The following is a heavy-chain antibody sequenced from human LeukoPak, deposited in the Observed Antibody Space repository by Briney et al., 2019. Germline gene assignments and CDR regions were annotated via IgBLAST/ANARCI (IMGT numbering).Heavy chain of an antibody. D-gene: IGHD6-19*01. CDR1: GYTFTSYY. J-gene: IGHJ6*03. CDR2: INPNSGGT. Sequence: GASVKVSCKASGYTFTSYYMHWVRQAPGQGLEWMGWINPNSGGTNYAQKFQGRVTMTRDTSISTAYMELSRLRSDDTAVYYCARGPGIAVAGYYYYYMDVWGKGTTVTVSS. V-gene: IGHV1-2*02. CDR3: ARGPGIAVAGYYYYYMDV.